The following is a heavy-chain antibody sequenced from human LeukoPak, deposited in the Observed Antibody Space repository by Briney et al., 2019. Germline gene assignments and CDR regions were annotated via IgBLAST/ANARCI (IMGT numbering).Heavy chain of an antibody. V-gene: IGHV3-66*01. J-gene: IGHJ1*01. Sequence: GGSLRLSCAASGFTVRSNYMSWVRQAPGKGLEWVSVMYSGGSTYYADSVKGRFTISRDNSKNTLYLQMNSLRAEDTAVYYCAKVKEGYFQHWGQGTLVTVSS. CDR2: MYSGGST. CDR3: AKVKEGYFQH. CDR1: GFTVRSNY.